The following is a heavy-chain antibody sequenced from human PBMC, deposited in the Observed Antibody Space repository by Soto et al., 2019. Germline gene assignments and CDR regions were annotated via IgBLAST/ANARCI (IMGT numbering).Heavy chain of an antibody. J-gene: IGHJ4*02. V-gene: IGHV3-48*01. Sequence: PGGSLRLSCAASGFTFSTYSMNWVRQAPGKGLEWVSYISSSSSTIFYTDSVKGRFTVSRDNAKNSLYLQMNSLRAEDTAVYYCAATPRYWGQGTLVTVSS. CDR1: GFTFSTYS. D-gene: IGHD2-15*01. CDR3: AATPRY. CDR2: ISSSSSTI.